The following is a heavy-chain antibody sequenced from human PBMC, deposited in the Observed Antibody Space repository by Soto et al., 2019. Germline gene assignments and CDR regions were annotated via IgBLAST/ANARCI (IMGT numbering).Heavy chain of an antibody. Sequence: SETLSLTCAVYGGSFSGYYWSWIRQPPGKGLEWIGEINHSGSTNYNPSLKSRVTISVDTSKNQFSLKLSSVTAADTAVFYCARGRIYYYYYMDVWGKGTTVTVSS. D-gene: IGHD2-15*01. CDR1: GGSFSGYY. V-gene: IGHV4-34*01. J-gene: IGHJ6*03. CDR2: INHSGST. CDR3: ARGRIYYYYYMDV.